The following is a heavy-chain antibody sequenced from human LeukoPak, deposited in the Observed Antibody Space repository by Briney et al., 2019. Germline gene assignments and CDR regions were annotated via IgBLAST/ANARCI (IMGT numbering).Heavy chain of an antibody. Sequence: SETLSLTCTVSSDSIGRGSYYWSWIRQPARKRLEWIGRIDASGSTNYNPSLESRVTISIDTSKNQFSLKLSSVTAADTAVYYCAREARLAYFDYWGQGTLVTVSS. V-gene: IGHV4-61*02. J-gene: IGHJ4*02. CDR2: IDASGST. D-gene: IGHD6-6*01. CDR3: AREARLAYFDY. CDR1: SDSIGRGSYY.